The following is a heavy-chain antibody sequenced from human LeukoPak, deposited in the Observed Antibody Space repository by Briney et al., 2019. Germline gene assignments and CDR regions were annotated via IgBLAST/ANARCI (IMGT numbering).Heavy chain of an antibody. Sequence: SGTLSLTCAVSGYSISSGYYCCWLRPPPGKGVGWIRSNYHSGSTYYNPSLKSRVTISVDTSKNQFSLKLSSVTAADTAVDYCASRDGYNYYYWGQGTLVTVSS. J-gene: IGHJ4*02. CDR2: NYHSGST. CDR3: ASRDGYNYYY. D-gene: IGHD5-24*01. V-gene: IGHV4-38-2*01. CDR1: GYSISSGYY.